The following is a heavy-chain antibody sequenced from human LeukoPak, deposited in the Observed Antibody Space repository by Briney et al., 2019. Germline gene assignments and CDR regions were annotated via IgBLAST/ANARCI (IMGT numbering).Heavy chain of an antibody. V-gene: IGHV3-66*02. CDR3: AKDVYGSGSYYNAVGDY. J-gene: IGHJ4*02. D-gene: IGHD3-10*01. CDR2: IYSGGST. CDR1: GFTVSSNY. Sequence: GGSLRLSCAASGFTVSSNYMNWVRQAPGKGLEWVSVIYSGGSTYYADSVKGRFTISRDNSKNTLYLQMNSLRAEDTAVYYCAKDVYGSGSYYNAVGDYWGQGTLVTVSS.